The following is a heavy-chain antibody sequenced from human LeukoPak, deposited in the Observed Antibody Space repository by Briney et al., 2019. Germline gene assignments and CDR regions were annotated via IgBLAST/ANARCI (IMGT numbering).Heavy chain of an antibody. CDR2: ISGSGGST. Sequence: GGSLRLSCAASGFTFSSYAMSWVRQAPGKGLEWVSAISGSGGSTYYADSVKGRFTISRDNSKNTLYLQMNSLRAEDTAVYYCAKDTRLEWLSTNWFDPWGQGTLVTVSS. V-gene: IGHV3-23*01. CDR1: GFTFSSYA. CDR3: AKDTRLEWLSTNWFDP. D-gene: IGHD3-3*01. J-gene: IGHJ5*02.